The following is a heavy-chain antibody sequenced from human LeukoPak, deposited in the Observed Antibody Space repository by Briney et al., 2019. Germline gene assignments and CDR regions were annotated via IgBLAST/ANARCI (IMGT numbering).Heavy chain of an antibody. V-gene: IGHV4-59*07. Sequence: WDTESLMCSLSGPSITMYYWQWVRQSPGRGLEWLGYIYYSVKKNFNPSLKSRVPIPVDTSKNQFSLNLYSVDAADTAVYYCARGNRDIVEEWGQGTLVTVSS. J-gene: IGHJ4*02. D-gene: IGHD2-15*01. CDR3: ARGNRDIVEE. CDR1: GPSITMYY. CDR2: IYYSVKK.